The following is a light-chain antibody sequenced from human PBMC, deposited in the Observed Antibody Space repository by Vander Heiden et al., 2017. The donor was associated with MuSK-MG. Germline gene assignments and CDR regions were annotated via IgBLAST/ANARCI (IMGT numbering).Light chain of an antibody. CDR3: RRSLQSPWT. V-gene: IGKV2-28*01. CDR1: QSLLHSNGYNY. J-gene: IGKJ1*01. CDR2: LGS. Sequence: DIVMTQSPLSLPVTPGEPASISCRSSQSLLHSNGYNYLDWYLQKPVQSPQLLIYLGSNRASGVPDRFSGSGSGTDFTLKISRVEAEDVGVYYCRRSLQSPWTFGQGSKVEIK.